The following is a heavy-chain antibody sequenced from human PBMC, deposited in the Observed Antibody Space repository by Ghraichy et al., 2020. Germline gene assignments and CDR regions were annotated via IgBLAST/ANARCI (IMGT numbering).Heavy chain of an antibody. CDR2: IRSSGTT. V-gene: IGHV3-66*01. J-gene: IGHJ3*02. Sequence: GGSLRLSCAASGFTVHSKYMSWVRQAPGKGLEWVSVIRSSGTTSHADSVKGRFTISRDDSQNTVYLQMNSLRAEDTATYYCAREGHYSGTYNDAFDIWGQGIMVTVSS. CDR3: AREGHYSGTYNDAFDI. CDR1: GFTVHSKY. D-gene: IGHD1-26*01.